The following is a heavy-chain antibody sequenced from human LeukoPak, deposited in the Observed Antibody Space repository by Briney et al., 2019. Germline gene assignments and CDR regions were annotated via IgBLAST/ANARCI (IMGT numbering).Heavy chain of an antibody. V-gene: IGHV3-23*01. J-gene: IGHJ4*02. CDR2: ISGSGGST. Sequence: GGSLRLSCAASGLTFSSYAMSWVRQAPGKGLEWVSAISGSGGSTYYADSVKGRFTISRDNSKNTLYLQMNSLRAEDTAVYYCAKGRSIAAAGTYRVYFDYWGQGTLVTVSS. CDR3: AKGRSIAAAGTYRVYFDY. CDR1: GLTFSSYA. D-gene: IGHD6-13*01.